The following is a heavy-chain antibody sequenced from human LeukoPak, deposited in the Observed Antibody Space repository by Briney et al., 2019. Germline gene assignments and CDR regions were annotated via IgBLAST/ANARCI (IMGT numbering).Heavy chain of an antibody. Sequence: ASVKVSCKASGGTFSSYAISWVRQAPGPGLEWMGWINPNSGGTNYAQKFQGRVTMTRDTSISTAYMELSRLRSDDTAVYYCARDSGERGSGSYLIAYWGQGTLVTVSS. CDR1: GGTFSSYA. J-gene: IGHJ4*02. V-gene: IGHV1-2*02. D-gene: IGHD3-10*01. CDR3: ARDSGERGSGSYLIAY. CDR2: INPNSGGT.